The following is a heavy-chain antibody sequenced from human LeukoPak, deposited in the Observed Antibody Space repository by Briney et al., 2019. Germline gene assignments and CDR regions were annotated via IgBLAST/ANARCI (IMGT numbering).Heavy chain of an antibody. Sequence: GGSLRLSCAASGFTFSDYYMSWIRQAPGKGLEWVSYISSSGSTIYYADSVKGRFTISRDNAKNSLYLQMNSLRAEDTAVYYCARDFQGYYYYYMDVWGKGTTVTVSS. CDR3: ARDFQGYYYYYMDV. CDR2: ISSSGSTI. J-gene: IGHJ6*03. CDR1: GFTFSDYY. V-gene: IGHV3-11*04.